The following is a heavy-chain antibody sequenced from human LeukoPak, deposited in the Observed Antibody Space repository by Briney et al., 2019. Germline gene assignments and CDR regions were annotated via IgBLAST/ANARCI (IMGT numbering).Heavy chain of an antibody. J-gene: IGHJ4*02. D-gene: IGHD2-8*01. V-gene: IGHV1-2*02. Sequence: ASVKVSCKASGYTXTDHYIHWVRQAPGQDLEWMAFIIPHSGGTTYEQRFQGRVTMTRDMSIGTFYMELSSLRSDDTAVYYCSTEDKYCTTPNCGAYWGQGTLVTVSS. CDR2: IIPHSGGT. CDR1: GYTXTDHY. CDR3: STEDKYCTTPNCGAY.